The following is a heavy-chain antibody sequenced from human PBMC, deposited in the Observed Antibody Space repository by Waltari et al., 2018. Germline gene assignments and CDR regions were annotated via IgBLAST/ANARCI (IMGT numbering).Heavy chain of an antibody. D-gene: IGHD3-22*01. V-gene: IGHV1-69*01. CDR3: AREGYYDSSGGTGFDY. Sequence: QVQLVQSGAEVKKPGSSVKVSCKASGGTFSSYAISWVRQAPGQGLEWRGGISPMFGTANYAQKFQGRVTITADESTSTAYMELSSLRSEDTAVYYCAREGYYDSSGGTGFDYWGQGTLVTVSS. J-gene: IGHJ4*02. CDR2: ISPMFGTA. CDR1: GGTFSSYA.